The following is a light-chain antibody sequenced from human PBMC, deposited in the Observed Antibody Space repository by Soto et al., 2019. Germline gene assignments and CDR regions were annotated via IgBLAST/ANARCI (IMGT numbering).Light chain of an antibody. V-gene: IGKV1-5*03. CDR2: KAS. J-gene: IGKJ4*01. CDR1: QSISSW. Sequence: DIQMTQTPSTLSASVGDRVTVTCRASQSISSWLAWYQQKPGKAPKLLIYKASSLESGVPSRFSGSGSGTEFTLTITSLQAEDFATYYCQQLRMYPSTFGGGTKV. CDR3: QQLRMYPST.